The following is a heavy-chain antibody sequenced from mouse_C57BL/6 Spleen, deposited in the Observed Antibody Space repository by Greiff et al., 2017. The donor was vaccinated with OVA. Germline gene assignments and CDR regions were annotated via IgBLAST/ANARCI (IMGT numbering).Heavy chain of an antibody. Sequence: EVQRVESGGGLVKPGGSLKLSCAASGFTFSSYAMSWVRQTPEKRLEWVATISDGGSYTYYPDNVKGRFTISRDNAKNNLYLQMSHLKSEDTAMYYCARDGYYKFAYWGQGTLVTVSA. J-gene: IGHJ3*01. CDR1: GFTFSSYA. CDR2: ISDGGSYT. V-gene: IGHV5-4*01. CDR3: ARDGYYKFAY. D-gene: IGHD2-3*01.